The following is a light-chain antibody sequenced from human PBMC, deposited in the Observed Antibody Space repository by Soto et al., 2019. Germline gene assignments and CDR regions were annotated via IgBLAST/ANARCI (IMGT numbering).Light chain of an antibody. CDR1: QSVSSTY. CDR2: AAS. Sequence: EIVLTQSPGTLSLSPGERATLSCRASQSVSSTYLAWYQQKPGQAPRLLIYAASSRPTSIPDRFNGSGSGTDFILTISRLEAEDFAVYYCQSYGRRPWTFGQGTKVEVK. V-gene: IGKV3-20*01. CDR3: QSYGRRPWT. J-gene: IGKJ1*01.